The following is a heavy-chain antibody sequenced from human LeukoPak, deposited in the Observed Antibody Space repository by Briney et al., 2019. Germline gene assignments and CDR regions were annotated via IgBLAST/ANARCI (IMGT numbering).Heavy chain of an antibody. V-gene: IGHV4-4*07. D-gene: IGHD6-19*01. CDR1: GGSISSHY. CDR3: ARGRGQWLPEFDY. CDR2: IHTSGST. Sequence: SETLSLTCTVSGGSISSHYWNWVRQPAGKGLEWIGRIHTSGSTNFSPSLKSRLTMSVDTSKNQFSLKPSSVTAADTAVYYCARGRGQWLPEFDYWGQGTLVTVSS. J-gene: IGHJ4*02.